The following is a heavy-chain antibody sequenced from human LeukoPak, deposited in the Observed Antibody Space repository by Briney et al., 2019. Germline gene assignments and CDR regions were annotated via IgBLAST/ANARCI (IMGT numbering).Heavy chain of an antibody. CDR3: ARENLGSGTYYFDH. V-gene: IGHV3-7*03. Sequence: GGSLRLSCAASGFTFSSYWMSWVRQAPGKGLEWVANIKQDGSEKSYVDSVKGRFTISRDNAKKSLYLQTNSLRAEDTAVYYCARENLGSGTYYFDHWGQGTLVTVSS. CDR1: GFTFSSYW. D-gene: IGHD3-10*01. J-gene: IGHJ4*02. CDR2: IKQDGSEK.